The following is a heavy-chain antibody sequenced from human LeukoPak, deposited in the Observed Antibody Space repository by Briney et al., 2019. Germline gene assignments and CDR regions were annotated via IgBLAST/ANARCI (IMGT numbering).Heavy chain of an antibody. D-gene: IGHD3-10*01. V-gene: IGHV4-30-4*01. CDR3: ASVVWFGELAYYFDY. Sequence: SETLSLTCTVSGGSISSGDYYWSWIRQPPRKGLEWIGYIYYSGSTYYNPSLKSRVTISVDTSKNQFSLKLSSVTAADTAVYYCASVVWFGELAYYFDYWGQGTLVTVSS. CDR1: GGSISSGDYY. J-gene: IGHJ4*02. CDR2: IYYSGST.